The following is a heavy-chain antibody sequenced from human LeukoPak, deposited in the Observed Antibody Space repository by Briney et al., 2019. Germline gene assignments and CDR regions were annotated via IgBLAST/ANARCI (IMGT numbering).Heavy chain of an antibody. CDR3: AKNQYYYDSAADY. CDR2: ISGSGGST. V-gene: IGHV3-23*01. J-gene: IGHJ4*02. Sequence: PVGSLRLPCAASGFTFSSYAMSWVRQAPGKGLEWVSAISGSGGSTYYADSVKGRFTISRDNSKNTLYLQMNSLRAEDTAVYYCAKNQYYYDSAADYWGQGTLVTVSS. CDR1: GFTFSSYA. D-gene: IGHD3-22*01.